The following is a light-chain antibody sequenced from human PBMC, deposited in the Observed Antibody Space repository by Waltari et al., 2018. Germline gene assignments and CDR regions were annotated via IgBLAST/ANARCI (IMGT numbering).Light chain of an antibody. CDR2: GAS. J-gene: IGKJ2*01. V-gene: IGKV1-39*01. CDR1: YNVDVF. Sequence: DIQMTQSPSSLSTSVGDRVTISCRASYNVDVFLNWYQQKPGKAPKLLIYGASSLQSGVPSRFSGSGSGTDFTLTITSLQPEDSATYYCQHTFETPYSFGQGTKLESK. CDR3: QHTFETPYS.